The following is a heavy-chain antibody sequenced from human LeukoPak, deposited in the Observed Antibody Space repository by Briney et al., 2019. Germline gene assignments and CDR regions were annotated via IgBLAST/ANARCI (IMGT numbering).Heavy chain of an antibody. V-gene: IGHV4-59*01. CDR2: IYYSGST. J-gene: IGHJ4*02. D-gene: IGHD1-1*01. CDR1: GGSISSYY. CDR3: AKDLGAGTANLFDY. Sequence: SETLSLTCTVSGGSISSYYWSWIRQPTGKGLEWIGYIYYSGSTNYNPSLKSRVTISVDTSKNQFSLKLSSVTAADTAVYYCAKDLGAGTANLFDYWGQGTLVTVSS.